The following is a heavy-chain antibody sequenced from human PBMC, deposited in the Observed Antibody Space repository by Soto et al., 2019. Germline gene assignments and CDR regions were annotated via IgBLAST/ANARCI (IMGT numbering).Heavy chain of an antibody. D-gene: IGHD4-17*01. CDR1: GFTVSNNY. CDR3: AKASYGDVGVYFLDY. CDR2: IYSGGYT. J-gene: IGHJ4*02. V-gene: IGHV3-53*01. Sequence: GGSLRLSCAVSGFTVSNNYMSWVRQAPGKGLEGVSVIYSGGYTAYGDSVKGRFTISRDNSKNTLYLQMNSLRADDTAVYYCAKASYGDVGVYFLDYWGQGTVVTVSS.